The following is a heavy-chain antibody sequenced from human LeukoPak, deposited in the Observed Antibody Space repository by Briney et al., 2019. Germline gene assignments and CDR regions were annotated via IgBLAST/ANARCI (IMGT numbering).Heavy chain of an antibody. Sequence: HGGSLRLSCEASGFTFSNYWMHWVRQAPGKGLVWVSRITSDASSTTYADSVKGRFTISRDNAKNTLYLQMNSLRAEDTAVYYCAKSDGFDPWGQGTLVTVSS. CDR1: GFTFSNYW. CDR2: ITSDASST. V-gene: IGHV3-74*01. J-gene: IGHJ5*02. CDR3: AKSDGFDP.